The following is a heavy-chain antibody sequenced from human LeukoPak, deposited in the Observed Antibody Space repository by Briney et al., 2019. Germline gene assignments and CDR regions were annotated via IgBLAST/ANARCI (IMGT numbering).Heavy chain of an antibody. V-gene: IGHV4-59*01. CDR2: VYYSGSS. J-gene: IGHJ4*02. CDR3: AEGYSSSWHQFDY. CDR1: GGSISGYY. D-gene: IGHD6-13*01. Sequence: PSETLSLTCTVSGGSISGYYWSWIRQPPGKGLEWIGYVYYSGSSHYNPSLKSRATISVDTSKRQFSLRLSSVTAADTAVYYCAEGYSSSWHQFDYWGQGTLVTVSS.